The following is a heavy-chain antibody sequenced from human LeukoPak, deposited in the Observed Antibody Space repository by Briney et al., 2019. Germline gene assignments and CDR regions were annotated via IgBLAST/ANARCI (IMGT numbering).Heavy chain of an antibody. J-gene: IGHJ6*03. V-gene: IGHV1-69*13. CDR2: IIPIFTTA. CDR1: GGTFSNDA. Sequence: ASVKVSCKASGGTFSNDAISWVRQAPGQGLEWMGGIIPIFTTANYIQKFKGRVTITADESTSTAYMELSSLRSEDTAVYYCASGPGYSNYSDHYYYYYMDVWGRGTTVTVSS. CDR3: ASGPGYSNYSDHYYYYYMDV. D-gene: IGHD5-12*01.